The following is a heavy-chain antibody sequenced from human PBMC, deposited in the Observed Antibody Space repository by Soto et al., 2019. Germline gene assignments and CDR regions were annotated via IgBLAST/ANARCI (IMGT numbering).Heavy chain of an antibody. V-gene: IGHV4-59*01. Sequence: PQTLSLTCTVSAGSTSKYYWNWIRQPPGKGLEWIGYIYSSGSTHYNPSLQNRVTISIDTSKNQVSLKVNSVTAADTAVYYCARLWSTGYYYYYGMDVWGQGTTVTVS. CDR1: AGSTSKYY. CDR2: IYSSGST. CDR3: ARLWSTGYYYYYGMDV. J-gene: IGHJ6*01. D-gene: IGHD3-10*01.